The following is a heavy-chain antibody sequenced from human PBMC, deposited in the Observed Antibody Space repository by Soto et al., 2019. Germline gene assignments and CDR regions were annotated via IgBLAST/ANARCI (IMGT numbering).Heavy chain of an antibody. CDR2: MNPNSGNT. V-gene: IGHV1-8*01. J-gene: IGHJ6*03. D-gene: IGHD3-10*01. CDR1: GYSFTSFD. CDR3: AREPCLGEPYSYYFMDL. Sequence: QVQLVQSGAEAREPGASVRVSCKASGYSFTSFDVNWVRQATGQGLEWVGWMNPNSGNTGHAQKFHGRVTLTRDTSTKTSYFELSSLNSEDTAVYYCAREPCLGEPYSYYFMDLWGKGSTVTVSS.